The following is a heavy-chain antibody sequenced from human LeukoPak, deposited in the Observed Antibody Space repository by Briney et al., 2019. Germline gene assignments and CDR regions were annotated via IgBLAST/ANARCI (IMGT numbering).Heavy chain of an antibody. J-gene: IGHJ6*02. Sequence: SETLSLTCTVSGGSMSSYYWSWIRQPPGKGLEWIGYIYYSGSTNYNPSLKSRVTISVDTSKNQFSLKLSSVTAADTAVYYCARDGSSSWYYGYYGMDVWGQGTTVTVSS. CDR3: ARDGSSSWYYGYYGMDV. D-gene: IGHD6-13*01. CDR2: IYYSGST. CDR1: GGSMSSYY. V-gene: IGHV4-59*01.